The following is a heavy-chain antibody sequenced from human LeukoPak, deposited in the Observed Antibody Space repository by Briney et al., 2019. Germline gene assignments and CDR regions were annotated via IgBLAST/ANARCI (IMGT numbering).Heavy chain of an antibody. J-gene: IGHJ4*02. CDR3: AREAAYCGGDCFSD. V-gene: IGHV1-18*01. CDR1: GYTFTSYG. Sequence: ASVKVSCKASGYTFTSYGISWVRQAPGQGLEWMGWISAYNGNTNYAQKLQGRVTVTTDTSTSTAYMELRSLRSDDTAVYYCAREAAYCGGDCFSDWGQGTLVTVSS. CDR2: ISAYNGNT. D-gene: IGHD2-21*02.